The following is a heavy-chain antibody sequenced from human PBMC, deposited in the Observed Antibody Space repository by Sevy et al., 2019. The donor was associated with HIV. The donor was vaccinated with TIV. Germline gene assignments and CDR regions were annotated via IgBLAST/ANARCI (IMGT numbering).Heavy chain of an antibody. CDR1: GYTFTGYY. J-gene: IGHJ4*02. V-gene: IGHV1-2*06. CDR3: ARVREQQLERLGLDH. CDR2: IDPNSGGT. Sequence: ASVKVSCKASGYTFTGYYMHWVRQAPGQGLEWMGRIDPNSGGTNYAQKFQGRVTMTRDTSISTAYMELSSLTSDDTAVYYCARVREQQLERLGLDHWGQGTLVTVSS. D-gene: IGHD1-1*01.